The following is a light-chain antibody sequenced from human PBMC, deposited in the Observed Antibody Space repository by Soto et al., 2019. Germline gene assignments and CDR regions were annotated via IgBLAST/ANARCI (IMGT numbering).Light chain of an antibody. CDR3: QQYGSSPRT. V-gene: IGKV3-20*01. Sequence: EIVLTQSPGTLSLSPGERATLSCRASQSVSSSYLAWYQQQPGQAPRLLIYDASSRATGIPDRFSGSGSGTDFTLTISRLEPEDFAVYYCQQYGSSPRTFGQGTKVEIK. CDR2: DAS. J-gene: IGKJ1*01. CDR1: QSVSSSY.